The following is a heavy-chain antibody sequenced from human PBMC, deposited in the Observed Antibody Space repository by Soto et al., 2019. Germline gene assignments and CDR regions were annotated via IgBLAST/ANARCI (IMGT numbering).Heavy chain of an antibody. CDR3: AGGEGDIVVVPAAPDDYYYYYGMDV. D-gene: IGHD2-2*01. V-gene: IGHV1-69*06. CDR1: GGTFSSYA. J-gene: IGHJ6*02. Sequence: QVQLVQSGAEVKKPGSSVKVSCKASGGTFSSYAISWVRQAPGQGLEWMGGIIPIFGTANYAQKFQGRVTITADKATSTAYMELSSLRSEDTAGYYCAGGEGDIVVVPAAPDDYYYYYGMDVWGQGTTVTVSS. CDR2: IIPIFGTA.